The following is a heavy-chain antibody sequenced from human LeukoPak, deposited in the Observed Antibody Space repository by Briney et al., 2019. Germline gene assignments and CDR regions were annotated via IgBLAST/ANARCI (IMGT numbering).Heavy chain of an antibody. CDR2: IIPIFGTA. J-gene: IGHJ3*02. V-gene: IGHV1-69*05. CDR3: ARDRTGDAFDI. Sequence: SVKVSCKASGGTFSSYAISWVRQAPGQGLEWMGRIIPIFGTANYAQKFQGRVTITTDESTSTAYMELSSLRSEDTAVYYRARDRTGDAFDIWGQGTMVTVSS. CDR1: GGTFSSYA.